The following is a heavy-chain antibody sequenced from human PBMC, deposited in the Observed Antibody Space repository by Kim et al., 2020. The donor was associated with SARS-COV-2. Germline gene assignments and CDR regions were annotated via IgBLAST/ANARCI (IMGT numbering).Heavy chain of an antibody. J-gene: IGHJ3*02. D-gene: IGHD3-10*01. CDR3: ARDPDPGGAFDI. CDR1: GYTFTSYG. Sequence: ASVKVSCKASGYTFTSYGISWVRQAPGQGLEWMGWISACNGNTNYAQKLQGRVTMTTDTSTSTAYMELRSLRSDDTAVYYCARDPDPGGAFDIWGQGTMVTVSS. V-gene: IGHV1-18*01. CDR2: ISACNGNT.